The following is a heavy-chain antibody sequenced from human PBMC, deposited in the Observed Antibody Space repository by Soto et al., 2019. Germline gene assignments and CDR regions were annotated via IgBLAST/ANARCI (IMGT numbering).Heavy chain of an antibody. V-gene: IGHV4-31*03. CDR2: IYNSGST. CDR1: GGSVSSGGHY. J-gene: IGHJ4*02. D-gene: IGHD3-16*01. CDR3: AGGRDS. Sequence: QVQLQESGPGLVKPSQTLSLTCTVSGGSVSSGGHYWSWIRQHPGQGLEWIGYIYNSGSTSYNPSLESRVVISVDTSKNQFSLKLSSVTAADTAVYYCAGGRDSXGQGTLVTVSS.